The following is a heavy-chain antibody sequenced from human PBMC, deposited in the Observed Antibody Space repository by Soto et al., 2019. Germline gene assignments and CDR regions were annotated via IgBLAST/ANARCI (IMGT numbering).Heavy chain of an antibody. J-gene: IGHJ6*03. Sequence: ASVKVSCKASGGTFSSYTISWVRQAPGQGLEWMGRIIPILGIANYAQKFQGRVTITADKSTSTAYMELSSLRSEDTAVYYFARDSLNYYGSGDYYYMDVWGKGTTVTVSS. D-gene: IGHD3-10*01. CDR3: ARDSLNYYGSGDYYYMDV. CDR1: GGTFSSYT. CDR2: IIPILGIA. V-gene: IGHV1-69*04.